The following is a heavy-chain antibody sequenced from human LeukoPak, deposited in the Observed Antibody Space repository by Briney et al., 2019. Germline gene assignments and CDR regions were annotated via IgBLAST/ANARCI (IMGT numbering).Heavy chain of an antibody. Sequence: GGSLRLSCAASGFTFSNYNMNWVRQAPGKGLEWVSSISSSSSCIYYADSLRGRFTISRDNAENSLYLQMISLRAEDTAVYYCARGRDGSQSPIDYWGQGTLVTVSS. CDR2: ISSSSSCI. CDR1: GFTFSNYN. J-gene: IGHJ4*02. CDR3: ARGRDGSQSPIDY. D-gene: IGHD5-24*01. V-gene: IGHV3-21*01.